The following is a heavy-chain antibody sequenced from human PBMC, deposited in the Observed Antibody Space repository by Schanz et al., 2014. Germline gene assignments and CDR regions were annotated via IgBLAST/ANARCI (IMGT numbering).Heavy chain of an antibody. D-gene: IGHD3-9*01. J-gene: IGHJ6*02. Sequence: QVQLVQSGTEVKKPGSSVKVSCKASGGTFSSSTLTWVRQAPGQGLEWMGRIIPILDKTNYAQKFQDRVTMTADKSTSTVYMEVSGLRSEDTAVYYCAKVDRTRYYAMDVWGRGTTVTVSS. V-gene: IGHV1-69*08. CDR1: GGTFSSST. CDR3: AKVDRTRYYAMDV. CDR2: IIPILDKT.